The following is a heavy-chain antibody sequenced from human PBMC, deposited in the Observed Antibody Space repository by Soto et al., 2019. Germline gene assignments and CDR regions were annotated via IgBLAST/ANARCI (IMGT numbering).Heavy chain of an antibody. V-gene: IGHV4-31*01. CDR2: IYYSGST. Sequence: QVQLQESGPGLVKPSQTLSLSCTVSGGSLSSGGYYWSWIRQHPGKGLEWIGFIYYSGSTYYNPSLKSPVTISVDTSQNQFSLKLSSVTAADTAVYYCARDPQRGYSGYFDSWGQGTLVTVSS. CDR3: ARDPQRGYSGYFDS. D-gene: IGHD5-12*01. CDR1: GGSLSSGGYY. J-gene: IGHJ4*02.